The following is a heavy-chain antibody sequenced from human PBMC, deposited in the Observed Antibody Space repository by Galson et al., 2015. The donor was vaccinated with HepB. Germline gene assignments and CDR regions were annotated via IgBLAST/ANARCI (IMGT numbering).Heavy chain of an antibody. D-gene: IGHD2-2*01. CDR3: ARGRELGYCSSTSCSPPLNWFDP. J-gene: IGHJ5*02. V-gene: IGHV1-69*04. CDR2: IIPILGIA. CDR1: GGTFSSYA. Sequence: SVKVSCKASGGTFSSYAISWVRQAPGQGFEWMGRIIPILGIANYAQKFQGRVTITADKSTSTAYMELSSLRSEDTAVYYCARGRELGYCSSTSCSPPLNWFDPWGQGTLVTVSS.